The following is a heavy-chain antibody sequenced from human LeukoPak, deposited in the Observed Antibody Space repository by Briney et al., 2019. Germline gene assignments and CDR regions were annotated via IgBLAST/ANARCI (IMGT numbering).Heavy chain of an antibody. J-gene: IGHJ4*02. V-gene: IGHV1-69*06. CDR3: ARDSDLWFGESGSLFDY. CDR1: GGTFSSDI. CDR2: IIPIFGTA. D-gene: IGHD3-10*01. Sequence: GASVKVSCKTSGGTFSSDIISWVRQAPGQGLEWMGEIIPIFGTANYAQKFQGRVTITADKSTSTAYMELRSLRSDDTAVYYCARDSDLWFGESGSLFDYWGQGTLVTVSS.